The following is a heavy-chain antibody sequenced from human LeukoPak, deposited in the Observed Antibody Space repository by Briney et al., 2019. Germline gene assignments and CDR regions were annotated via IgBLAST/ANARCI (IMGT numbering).Heavy chain of an antibody. Sequence: PEGSLRLSCAASGFTFSSYAMHWVRQAPGKGLEWVAVISYDGSNKYYADSVRGRFTISRDNSKNTLYLQMNSLRAEDTAVYYCARTLVVVMYYGMDVWGQGTTVTVSS. CDR2: ISYDGSNK. CDR1: GFTFSSYA. D-gene: IGHD3-22*01. J-gene: IGHJ6*02. V-gene: IGHV3-30-3*01. CDR3: ARTLVVVMYYGMDV.